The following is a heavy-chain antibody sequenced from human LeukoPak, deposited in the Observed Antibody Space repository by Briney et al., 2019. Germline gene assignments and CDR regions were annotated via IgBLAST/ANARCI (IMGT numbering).Heavy chain of an antibody. CDR2: IKQDGSEK. CDR1: GFTFSSYW. V-gene: IGHV3-7*01. D-gene: IGHD6-13*01. Sequence: GGSLRLSCAASGFTFSSYWMSWVRQAPGKGLEWVANIKQDGSEKYYADSVKGRFTISRDNAKNSLYMQMNSLRAEDTAVYYCARVSSSWYAADYWGQGTLVTVSS. J-gene: IGHJ4*02. CDR3: ARVSSSWYAADY.